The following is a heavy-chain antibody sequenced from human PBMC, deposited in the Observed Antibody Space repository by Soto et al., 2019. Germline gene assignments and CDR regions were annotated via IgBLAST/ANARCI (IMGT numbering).Heavy chain of an antibody. Sequence: QVQLQESGPGLVKPSETLSLTCTVSGGSISSYYWSWIRQPPGKGLEWIGYIYYSGSTNYNPSLEGRVAISGDTSKKQFSLKLSSVTAADTAVYYCARRYGGNLDYWGQGTLVTVSS. CDR1: GGSISSYY. D-gene: IGHD1-26*01. CDR3: ARRYGGNLDY. V-gene: IGHV4-59*08. J-gene: IGHJ4*02. CDR2: IYYSGST.